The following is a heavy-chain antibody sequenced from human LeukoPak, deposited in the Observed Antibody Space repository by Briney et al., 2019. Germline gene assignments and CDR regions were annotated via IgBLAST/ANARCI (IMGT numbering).Heavy chain of an antibody. CDR1: GWSFNDYY. CDR3: ARGQVPAARGYNWFDP. J-gene: IGHJ5*02. Sequence: PSETLSLTCAVYGWSFNDYYWNWIRQPPGKGLGWIGEINARGDTNYNPSLKSRVNISVDTSKKQFYLRLTSMIAADTALYYCARGQVPAARGYNWFDPWGQGTLVTVSS. V-gene: IGHV4-34*01. D-gene: IGHD2-2*01. CDR2: INARGDT.